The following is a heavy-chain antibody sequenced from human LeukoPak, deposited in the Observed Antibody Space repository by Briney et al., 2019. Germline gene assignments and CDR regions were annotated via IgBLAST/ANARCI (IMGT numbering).Heavy chain of an antibody. Sequence: SETLSLTCTVSGGSISSGSYYCGWVRQPPGKGLEWIGSIYHSGNTYYNPSLKSRVTLSVDTSKNQFSLKLSSVTAADTAVYYCAGSNYDNWFDPWGQGTLVTVSS. D-gene: IGHD3-10*01. CDR3: AGSNYDNWFDP. CDR2: IYHSGNT. V-gene: IGHV4-39*01. J-gene: IGHJ5*02. CDR1: GGSISSGSYY.